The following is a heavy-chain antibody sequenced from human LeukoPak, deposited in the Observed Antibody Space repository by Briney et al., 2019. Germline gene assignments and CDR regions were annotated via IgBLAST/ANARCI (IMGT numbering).Heavy chain of an antibody. V-gene: IGHV4-59*01. CDR2: IYYSGST. Sequence: GXSXXXYYWSWIRXPPGKGLEWIGYIYYSGSTNYNPSLKSRVTISVDTSKTQFSLKLSSVPAADTAVYYCASGSSGYYYEDASDTWGQGTMVTVS. D-gene: IGHD3-22*01. CDR3: ASGSSGYYYEDASDT. CDR1: GXSXXXYY. J-gene: IGHJ3*02.